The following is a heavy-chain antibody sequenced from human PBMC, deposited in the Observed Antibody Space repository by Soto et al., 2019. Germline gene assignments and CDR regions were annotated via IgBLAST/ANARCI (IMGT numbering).Heavy chain of an antibody. D-gene: IGHD2-15*01. CDR3: ARETREIYRSGGSCCLPPRGAGMDV. CDR2: IYYSGST. V-gene: IGHV4-31*03. Sequence: QVQLQESGPGLVKPSQTLSLTCTVSGGSISSGGYYWSWIRQHPGKGLEWIGYIYYSGSTYYNPSLKSRVTISVDTSKNQFSLKLSSVTAADTAVYYCARETREIYRSGGSCCLPPRGAGMDVWGQGTTVTVSS. J-gene: IGHJ6*02. CDR1: GGSISSGGYY.